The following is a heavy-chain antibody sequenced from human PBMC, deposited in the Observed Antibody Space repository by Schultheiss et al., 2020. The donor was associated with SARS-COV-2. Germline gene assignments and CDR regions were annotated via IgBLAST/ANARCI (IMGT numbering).Heavy chain of an antibody. J-gene: IGHJ6*02. V-gene: IGHV3-30*01. CDR3: ASGMGGFIYYYGMDV. Sequence: GGSLRLSCAASGFTFSNYAIHWVRQAPGKGLEWVAIISYDGTNKYYADSVKGRFTISRDNSKNTLYLQMNSLRTEDTAVYYCASGMGGFIYYYGMDVWGQGTTVTVSS. CDR1: GFTFSNYA. D-gene: IGHD3-3*01. CDR2: ISYDGTNK.